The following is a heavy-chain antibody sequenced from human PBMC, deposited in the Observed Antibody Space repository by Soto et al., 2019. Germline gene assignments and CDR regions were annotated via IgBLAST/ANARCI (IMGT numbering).Heavy chain of an antibody. Sequence: EVQLLESGGGLVQPGGSLRLSCAVSGFTFSSYAMSWVRQAPGKGLEWASTISGSGGRTFYADSVKGRFTISRDNSKNTLYLQLSSLSVDDTAVYYCAKARGHYVDSRVRFDPWGQGTLVTVSS. J-gene: IGHJ5*02. CDR3: AKARGHYVDSRVRFDP. CDR2: ISGSGGRT. D-gene: IGHD4-17*01. V-gene: IGHV3-23*01. CDR1: GFTFSSYA.